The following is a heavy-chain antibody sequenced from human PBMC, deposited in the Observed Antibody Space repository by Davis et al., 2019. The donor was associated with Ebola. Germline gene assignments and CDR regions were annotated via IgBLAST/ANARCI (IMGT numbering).Heavy chain of an antibody. V-gene: IGHV5-10-1*01. J-gene: IGHJ4*02. CDR2: IDPSDSYT. CDR3: ARRRSYDLLEGTLDY. Sequence: GGSLRLSCKGSGYSFTSYWISWVRQMPGKGLEWMGRIDPSDSYTNYSPSFQGHVTISADKSISTAYLQWSSLKASDTAMYYCARRRSYDLLEGTLDYWGQGTLVTVSS. D-gene: IGHD3-3*01. CDR1: GYSFTSYW.